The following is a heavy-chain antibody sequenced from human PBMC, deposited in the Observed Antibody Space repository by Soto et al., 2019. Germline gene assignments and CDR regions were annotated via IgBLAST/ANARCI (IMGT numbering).Heavy chain of an antibody. CDR1: AGSFSGYY. Sequence: QVQLQQWGAGLLKSSETLSLTCAVDAGSFSGYYWSWIRQSPGKGLEWIGEINHSGSTNYNPSLKSRVTISVDTSKNQLSLKLSSVTAADTAVYYCATTNWKYNWFDPWGQGTLVTVSS. J-gene: IGHJ5*02. D-gene: IGHD1-1*01. CDR3: ATTNWKYNWFDP. V-gene: IGHV4-34*01. CDR2: INHSGST.